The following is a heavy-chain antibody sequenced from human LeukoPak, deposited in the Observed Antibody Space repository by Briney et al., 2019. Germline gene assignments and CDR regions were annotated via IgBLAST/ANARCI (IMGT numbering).Heavy chain of an antibody. CDR1: GGSLRGYY. Sequence: SETLSLTCAVYGGSLRGYYWYWIRQPPGKGLEWIGEINHSGNTNYNPSLKSRVTISVDTSKNQFSLKLSSVTAADTAVYYCASYGDYFDYWGQGTLVTVSS. D-gene: IGHD4-17*01. J-gene: IGHJ4*02. CDR3: ASYGDYFDY. V-gene: IGHV4-34*01. CDR2: INHSGNT.